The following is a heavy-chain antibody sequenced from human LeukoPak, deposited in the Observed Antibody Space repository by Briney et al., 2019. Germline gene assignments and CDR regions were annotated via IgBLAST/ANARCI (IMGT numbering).Heavy chain of an antibody. J-gene: IGHJ4*02. Sequence: SETLSFTCTVSGGSISSYYWSWIRQPAGKGLEWIGRIYTSGSTNYNPSLKSRVTMSVDTSKNQFSLKLSSVTAADTAVYYCARGGPTVTSLDYWGQGTLVTVSS. V-gene: IGHV4-4*07. CDR2: IYTSGST. CDR1: GGSISSYY. CDR3: ARGGPTVTSLDY. D-gene: IGHD4-11*01.